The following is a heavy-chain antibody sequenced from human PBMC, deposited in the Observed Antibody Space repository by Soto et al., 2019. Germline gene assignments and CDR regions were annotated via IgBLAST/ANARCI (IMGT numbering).Heavy chain of an antibody. CDR3: AREPHGYSGDDFPHGAFGI. CDR1: GFTFSSSW. D-gene: IGHD5-12*01. J-gene: IGHJ3*02. CDR2: IKSDGSRT. Sequence: EVPLVESGGGLVQPGGSLRLSCAASGFTFSSSWMHWVRQAPGKGLVWVSRIKSDGSRTSYADSVKGRFTISRDNEKNTHCVQMNRLRREDTAVYHGAREPHGYSGDDFPHGAFGIWGQGTKVTGSS. V-gene: IGHV3-74*01.